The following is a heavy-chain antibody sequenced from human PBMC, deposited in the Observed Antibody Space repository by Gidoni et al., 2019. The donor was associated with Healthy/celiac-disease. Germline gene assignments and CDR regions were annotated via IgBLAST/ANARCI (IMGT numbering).Heavy chain of an antibody. J-gene: IGHJ6*02. CDR2: ISYDGSNK. CDR3: SKDQIVLVPAAIGYYYYGMDV. V-gene: IGHV3-30*18. Sequence: QVQLVESGGGVVQPGRSLRLACSASGCTLSSYGMTWVRQAPGKGLEWLAVISYDGSNKYYADSVKGRFTISRDNSKNTLYLQMNSLRAEDTAVYYCSKDQIVLVPAAIGYYYYGMDVWGQGTTVTVSS. D-gene: IGHD2-2*01. CDR1: GCTLSSYG.